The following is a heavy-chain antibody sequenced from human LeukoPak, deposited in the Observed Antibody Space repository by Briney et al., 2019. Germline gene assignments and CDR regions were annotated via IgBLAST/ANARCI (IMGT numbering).Heavy chain of an antibody. CDR3: ARRNDYDGSGSRHYYGMDV. CDR2: ITGSGDST. Sequence: GSLRLSCAASGFTFSSYAMRWVRQTPGKGLQWVSSITGSGDSTYYADSVKGRFTISRDNSKNTLFLQMNSLRAEDTAVYYCARRNDYDGSGSRHYYGMDVWGQGTTVTVSS. J-gene: IGHJ6*02. D-gene: IGHD3-22*01. CDR1: GFTFSSYA. V-gene: IGHV3-23*01.